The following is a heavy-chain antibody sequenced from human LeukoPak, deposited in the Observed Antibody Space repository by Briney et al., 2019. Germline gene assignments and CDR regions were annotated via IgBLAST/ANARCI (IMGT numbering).Heavy chain of an antibody. CDR3: ARVWLGDYNYYYGTDI. D-gene: IGHD3-16*01. CDR2: IFSSGNS. Sequence: SETLSLTCTVSGGSISGTYWSWIRPPAGKGLEWIGRIFSSGNSNYNPSLKSRVAISVDTSKNRFSLKLSSVTAADTAVYYCARVWLGDYNYYYGTDIWGQGTTVTVSS. J-gene: IGHJ6*02. CDR1: GGSISGTY. V-gene: IGHV4-4*07.